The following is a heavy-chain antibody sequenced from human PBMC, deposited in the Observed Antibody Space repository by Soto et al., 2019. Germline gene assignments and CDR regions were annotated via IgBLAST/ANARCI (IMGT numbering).Heavy chain of an antibody. V-gene: IGHV4-39*01. CDR3: AGRIGYCTNGVCFNWFDP. Sequence: SETLSLTCTVSGGSISSSSYYWGWIRQPPGKGLEWTGSIYYSGTTYYNPSLKSRVTISVDTSKNQFSLKLSSVTAAYTALYYCAGRIGYCTNGVCFNWFDPWGQGTLVTVSS. D-gene: IGHD2-8*01. CDR1: GGSISSSSYY. CDR2: IYYSGTT. J-gene: IGHJ5*02.